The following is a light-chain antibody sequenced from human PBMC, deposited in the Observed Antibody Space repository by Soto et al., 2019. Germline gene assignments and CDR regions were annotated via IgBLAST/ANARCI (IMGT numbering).Light chain of an antibody. J-gene: IGKJ1*01. V-gene: IGKV1-39*01. CDR3: QQTYSTPWT. CDR2: GAS. Sequence: DIQMTQSPSSLSASMGDRVSITCRASQSIGTDLNWYQQKPGKALKLLIYGASTLQGGVPSRFSGSVSGTEFTLTISSLQPGDLATYFCQQTYSTPWTFGQGTKVDIK. CDR1: QSIGTD.